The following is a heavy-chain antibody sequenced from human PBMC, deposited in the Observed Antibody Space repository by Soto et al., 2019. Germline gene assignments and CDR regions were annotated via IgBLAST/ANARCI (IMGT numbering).Heavy chain of an antibody. CDR1: GGSISSYY. CDR3: ARGGYYYDAGGAFDI. Sequence: QVQLQESGPGLVKPSETLSLTCTVSGGSISSYYWSWIRQPPGKGLEWIGYIYYSGSTNYNPSLKSRVTISVDTSKNQFSLKLSSVTAADTAVYYCARGGYYYDAGGAFDIWGQGTMVTVSS. V-gene: IGHV4-59*01. CDR2: IYYSGST. J-gene: IGHJ3*02. D-gene: IGHD3-22*01.